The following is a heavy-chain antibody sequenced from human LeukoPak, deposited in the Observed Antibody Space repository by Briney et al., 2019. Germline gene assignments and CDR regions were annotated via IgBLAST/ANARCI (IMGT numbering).Heavy chain of an antibody. CDR2: INSDGGTT. CDR3: ARLGPVNKDHYIDV. CDR1: GFTFGTYW. J-gene: IGHJ6*03. Sequence: PGGSLRLSCGASGFTFGTYWMHWVRQAPGKGLVWVSGINSDGGTTTYADSVKGRFTISRDNADNSLYLQMNSLGAEDTAVYFCARLGPVNKDHYIDVGGKGTTVTISS. V-gene: IGHV3-74*01. D-gene: IGHD4-17*01.